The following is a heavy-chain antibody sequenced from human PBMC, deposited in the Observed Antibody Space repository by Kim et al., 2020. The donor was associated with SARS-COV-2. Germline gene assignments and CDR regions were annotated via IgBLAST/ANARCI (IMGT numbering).Heavy chain of an antibody. CDR3: AREEPGFSSSWSLSPLYWFDP. J-gene: IGHJ5*02. V-gene: IGHV6-1*01. CDR2: TYYRSKWYN. D-gene: IGHD6-13*01. Sequence: SQTLSLTCAISGDSVSSNSAAWNWIRQSPSRGLEWLGRTYYRSKWYNDYAVSVKRRITINPDTSKNQFSLQLNSVTPEDTAVYYCAREEPGFSSSWSLSPLYWFDPWGQGTLVTVSS. CDR1: GDSVSSNSAA.